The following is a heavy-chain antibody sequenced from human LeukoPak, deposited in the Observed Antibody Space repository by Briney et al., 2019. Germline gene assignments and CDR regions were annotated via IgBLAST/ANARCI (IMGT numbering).Heavy chain of an antibody. D-gene: IGHD3-10*01. Sequence: GGSLRLSCAASGFTFSSYAMSWVRQAPGKGLEWVSAISGSGGSTYYADSVKGRFTISRGNSKNTLYLQMNSLRAEDTAVYYCAKAVVRGVNAFDIWGQGTMVTVSS. CDR3: AKAVVRGVNAFDI. CDR1: GFTFSSYA. V-gene: IGHV3-23*01. CDR2: ISGSGGST. J-gene: IGHJ3*02.